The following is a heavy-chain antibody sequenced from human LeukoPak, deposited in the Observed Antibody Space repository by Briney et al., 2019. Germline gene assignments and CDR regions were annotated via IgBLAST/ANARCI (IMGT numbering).Heavy chain of an antibody. V-gene: IGHV3-21*01. Sequence: GGSLRLSCAASGFTFSDFSMNWVRQAPGKGLERVSSISNGSGYIFYADSVEGRFTISRDNAKNSLYLQMSSLRAEDTAVYYCARPWLTCSGGSCYSYYFDYWGQGTLVTVST. D-gene: IGHD2-15*01. CDR2: ISNGSGYI. J-gene: IGHJ4*02. CDR1: GFTFSDFS. CDR3: ARPWLTCSGGSCYSYYFDY.